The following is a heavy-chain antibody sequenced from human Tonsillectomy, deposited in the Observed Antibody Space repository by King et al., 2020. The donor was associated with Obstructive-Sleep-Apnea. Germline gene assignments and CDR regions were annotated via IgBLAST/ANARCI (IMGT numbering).Heavy chain of an antibody. Sequence: VQLQQWGAGLLKPSETLSLTCAVYGGSFSGYHWSWIRQPPGKGLEWIGEINHSGSTNYNPSLKSRVTISVDTSKNQFSLKLSSVTAADTAVYYCASGVVVVVAATRGWSFDPWGQGTLVTVSS. V-gene: IGHV4-34*01. CDR3: ASGVVVVVAATRGWSFDP. CDR1: GGSFSGYH. CDR2: INHSGST. J-gene: IGHJ5*02. D-gene: IGHD2-15*01.